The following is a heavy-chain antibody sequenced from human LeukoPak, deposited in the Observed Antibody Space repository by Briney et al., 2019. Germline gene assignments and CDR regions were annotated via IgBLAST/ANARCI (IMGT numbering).Heavy chain of an antibody. CDR1: GGSFSGYY. CDR2: INHSGST. CDR3: ARGSRSIAARRYYYYYMDV. D-gene: IGHD6-6*01. J-gene: IGHJ6*03. Sequence: PSEALSLTCAVYGGSFSGYYWSWIRQPPGKGLEWIGEINHSGSTNYNPSLKSRVTISVDTSKNQFSLKLSSVTAADTAVYYCARGSRSIAARRYYYYYMDVWGKGTTVTVSS. V-gene: IGHV4-34*01.